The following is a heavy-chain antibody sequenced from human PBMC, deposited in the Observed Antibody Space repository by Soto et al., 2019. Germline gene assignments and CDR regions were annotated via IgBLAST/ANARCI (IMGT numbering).Heavy chain of an antibody. CDR3: ATSYDSGFDP. Sequence: ASVKVSCKASGYSFSSYGISWVRQAPGQGLEWMGWISVDNGNTNYAPKFQGRVTMTTDTSTSTAYMELRSLRSDDTAVYYCATSYDSGFDPWGQGTLVTVSS. V-gene: IGHV1-18*04. D-gene: IGHD5-12*01. CDR1: GYSFSSYG. J-gene: IGHJ5*02. CDR2: ISVDNGNT.